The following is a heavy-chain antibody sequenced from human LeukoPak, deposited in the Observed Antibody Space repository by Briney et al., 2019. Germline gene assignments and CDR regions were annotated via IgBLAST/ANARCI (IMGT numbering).Heavy chain of an antibody. D-gene: IGHD4-17*01. CDR2: ISGSGGST. V-gene: IGHV3-23*01. CDR3: APLGVTTWLDY. Sequence: GGSLRLSCAASGFTFSSYAMSWVRQAPGKGPEWVSAISGSGGSTYYADSVKGRFTISRDNTKNTLYLQMNSLRAEDTAVYYCAPLGVTTWLDYWGQGTLVTVSS. CDR1: GFTFSSYA. J-gene: IGHJ4*02.